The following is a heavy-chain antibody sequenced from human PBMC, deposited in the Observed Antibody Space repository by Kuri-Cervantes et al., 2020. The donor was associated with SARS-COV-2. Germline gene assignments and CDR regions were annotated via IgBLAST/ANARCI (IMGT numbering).Heavy chain of an antibody. CDR1: GFTFSSYS. D-gene: IGHD5-12*01. V-gene: IGHV3-21*01. CDR2: ISSSSSYI. Sequence: GGSLRLSCAASGFTFSSYSMNWVRQAPGKGLEWVSSISSSSSYIYYADSVKGRFTISRDNAKNSLYLQMNSLRAEDTAVYYCARDVADIVATTQADYYYYGMDVWGQGTTVTVSS. CDR3: ARDVADIVATTQADYYYYGMDV. J-gene: IGHJ6*02.